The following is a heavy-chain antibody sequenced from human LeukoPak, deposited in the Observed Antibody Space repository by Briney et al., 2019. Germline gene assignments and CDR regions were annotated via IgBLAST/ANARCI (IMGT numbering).Heavy chain of an antibody. Sequence: GGSLRLSCAASGFTFDDYAMHWVRQAPGKGLEWVSGISWNSGSIGYADSVKGRFTISRDNAKNSLYLQMNSLRAEDTALYYCAKDDGSAVAGVDYWGQGTLVTVSS. CDR1: GFTFDDYA. V-gene: IGHV3-9*01. CDR2: ISWNSGSI. D-gene: IGHD6-19*01. CDR3: AKDDGSAVAGVDY. J-gene: IGHJ4*02.